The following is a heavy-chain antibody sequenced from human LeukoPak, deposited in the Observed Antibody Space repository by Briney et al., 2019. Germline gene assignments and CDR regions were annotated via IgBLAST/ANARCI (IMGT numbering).Heavy chain of an antibody. Sequence: ASVKVSCKASGYTFTGYYMHWVRRAPGQGLEWMGWINPNSGGTNYAQKFQGRVTMTRDTSISTAYMELSRLRSDDTAVYYCASLSLLWFGEYKWGQGTLVTVSS. D-gene: IGHD3-10*01. CDR2: INPNSGGT. V-gene: IGHV1-2*02. J-gene: IGHJ4*02. CDR1: GYTFTGYY. CDR3: ASLSLLWFGEYK.